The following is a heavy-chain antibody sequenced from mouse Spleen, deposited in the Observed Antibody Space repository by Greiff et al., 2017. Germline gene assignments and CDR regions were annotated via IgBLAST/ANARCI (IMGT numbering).Heavy chain of an antibody. CDR1: GFSLTSYG. Sequence: QVQLKQSGPGLVQPSQSLSITCTVSGFSLTSYGVHWVRQSPGKGLEWLGVIWSGGSTDYNAAFISRLSISKDNSTSQVFFKMNSLQADDTAIYYCARAPYDGGYFDYWGQGTTLTVSS. CDR2: IWSGGST. CDR3: ARAPYDGGYFDY. D-gene: IGHD2-3*01. J-gene: IGHJ2*01. V-gene: IGHV2-2*01.